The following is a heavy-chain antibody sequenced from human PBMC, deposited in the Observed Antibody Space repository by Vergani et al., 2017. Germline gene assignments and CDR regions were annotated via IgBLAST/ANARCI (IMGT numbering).Heavy chain of an antibody. CDR3: ATPQTVTTGGMEV. J-gene: IGHJ6*02. V-gene: IGHV1-69-2*01. Sequence: EVQLVQSGAEVQKPGATMKISCKVSGYTFTDHYMHWVKQAPGKGLEWMGLVDPEDGETIYAEKFKGRVTIAADTSTDTAHLELSSLRSEDTAVYYCATPQTVTTGGMEVWGQGP. D-gene: IGHD4-17*01. CDR2: VDPEDGET. CDR1: GYTFTDHY.